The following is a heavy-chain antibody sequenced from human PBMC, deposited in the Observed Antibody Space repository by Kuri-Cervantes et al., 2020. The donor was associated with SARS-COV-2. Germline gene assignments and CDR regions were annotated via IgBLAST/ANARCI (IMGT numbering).Heavy chain of an antibody. V-gene: IGHV4-39*01. CDR3: ARLQRVVVPAASFDY. Sequence: SETLSLTCTVSGGSISSQSYYWGWIRQPPGKGLEWIGSVYYSGSTYYNPSLKSRVTISVDTSKNQFSLKLSSVTAADTAVYYCARLQRVVVPAASFDYWGQGTLVTVSS. J-gene: IGHJ4*02. CDR2: VYYSGST. CDR1: GGSISSQSYY. D-gene: IGHD2-2*01.